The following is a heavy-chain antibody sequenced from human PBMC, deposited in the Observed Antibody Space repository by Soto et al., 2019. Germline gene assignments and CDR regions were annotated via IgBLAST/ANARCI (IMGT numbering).Heavy chain of an antibody. CDR2: ISGSGGST. D-gene: IGHD5-18*01. J-gene: IGHJ6*02. V-gene: IGHV3-23*01. CDR3: AKVPDTATYWYYYGMDV. Sequence: GGSLRLSCAASGFTFSSYAMSWVRQAPGKGLEWVSAISGSGGSTYYADSVKGRFTISRDNSKNTLYLQMNSLRAEDTAVYYCAKVPDTATYWYYYGMDVWGQGTTVTVSS. CDR1: GFTFSSYA.